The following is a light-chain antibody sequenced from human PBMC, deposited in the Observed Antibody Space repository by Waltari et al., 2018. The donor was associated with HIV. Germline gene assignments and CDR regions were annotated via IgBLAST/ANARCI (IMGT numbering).Light chain of an antibody. CDR3: SSYTGRITPYV. V-gene: IGLV2-14*03. CDR1: HSALHAYHF. Sequence: QSALTHPPSVSGLPGHSITSPSPGPHSALHAYHFVPCNRQHPGKAPQLIISDVVDQPSGVSDRISGSKSGNTASLTISGLQAEDEADYYCSSYTGRITPYVFGTGTKVTVL. CDR2: DVV. J-gene: IGLJ1*01.